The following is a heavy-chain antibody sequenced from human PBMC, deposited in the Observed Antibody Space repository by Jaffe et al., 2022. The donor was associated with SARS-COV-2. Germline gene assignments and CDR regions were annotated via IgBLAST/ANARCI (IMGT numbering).Heavy chain of an antibody. CDR3: ARRRRGDSSLANGGDWFDP. CDR1: GYSFTSYW. D-gene: IGHD6-6*01. J-gene: IGHJ5*02. Sequence: EVQLVQSGAEVKKPGESLKISCKGSGYSFTSYWIGWVRQMPGKGLEWMGIIYPGDSDTRYSPSFQGQVTISADKSISTAYLQWSSLKASDTAMYYCARRRRGDSSLANGGDWFDPWGQGTLVTVSS. CDR2: IYPGDSDT. V-gene: IGHV5-51*01.